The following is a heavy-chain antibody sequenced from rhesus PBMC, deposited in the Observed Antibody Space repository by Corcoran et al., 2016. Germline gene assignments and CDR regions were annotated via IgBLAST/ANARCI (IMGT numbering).Heavy chain of an antibody. Sequence: QVQLVQSGAEVKKPGASVKLSCKAYGYTFTSSSINWVRPAPGKGLECMGGMNPSKGKTSYAQKFQGRVTMTRDTSTSTAYMEVSSLRSEDTAVYYCARGIAATGGWGQGVLVTVSS. CDR1: GYTFTSSS. J-gene: IGHJ4*01. CDR2: MNPSKGKT. D-gene: IGHD6-31*01. CDR3: ARGIAATGG. V-gene: IGHV1-200*01.